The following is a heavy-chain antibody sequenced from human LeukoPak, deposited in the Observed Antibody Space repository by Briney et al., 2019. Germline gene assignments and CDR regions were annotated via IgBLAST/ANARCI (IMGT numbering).Heavy chain of an antibody. CDR1: GDSISSYY. CDR2: IHYSGST. Sequence: PSETLSLTCTVSGDSISSYYWSWIRQPPGKGLEWIGYIHYSGSTNYNPSLKSRVTISVDTSKNQFSLKLSSVTAADAAVYYCARHDYYDGVDYWGQGTLVTVSS. V-gene: IGHV4-59*01. D-gene: IGHD3-22*01. CDR3: ARHDYYDGVDY. J-gene: IGHJ4*02.